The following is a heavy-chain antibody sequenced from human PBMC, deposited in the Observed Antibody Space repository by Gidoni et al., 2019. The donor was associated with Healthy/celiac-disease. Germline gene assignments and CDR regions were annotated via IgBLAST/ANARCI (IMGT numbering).Heavy chain of an antibody. CDR1: GFTFSGPA. J-gene: IGHJ6*02. D-gene: IGHD6-13*01. V-gene: IGHV3-73*01. CDR2: IRSKANSYAT. CDR3: TKAGTPGLYYYYYYGMDV. Sequence: EVQLVESGGGLVQPGGSLKLSCAASGFTFSGPAMHWVRQASGKGLEWVGRIRSKANSYATAYAASVKGRFTISRDDSKNTAYLQMNSLKTEDTAVYYCTKAGTPGLYYYYYYGMDVWGQGTTVTVSS.